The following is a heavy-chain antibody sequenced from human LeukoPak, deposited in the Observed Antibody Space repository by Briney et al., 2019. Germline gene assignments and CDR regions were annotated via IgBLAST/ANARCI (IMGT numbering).Heavy chain of an antibody. D-gene: IGHD4-11*01. CDR1: GFTFSSYE. V-gene: IGHV3-23*01. CDR2: ISGDGGAT. Sequence: GGSLRLSCAASGFTFSSYEMNWVRQAPGKGLEWVSAISGDGGATYYADSVKGRFTISRDNSKNTLSLQMNGLRADDTAVYYCAREYSKYPSNWFDPWGQGALVTVSS. J-gene: IGHJ5*02. CDR3: AREYSKYPSNWFDP.